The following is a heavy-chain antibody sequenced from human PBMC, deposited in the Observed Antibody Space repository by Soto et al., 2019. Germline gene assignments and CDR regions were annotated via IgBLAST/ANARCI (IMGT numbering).Heavy chain of an antibody. CDR1: GFTVCSNY. J-gene: IGHJ6*02. D-gene: IGHD6-13*01. Sequence: GGSLRLSCAASGFTVCSNYMSCDRQAPGKGLEWVSVIYSGGSTYYADSVKGRFTVSRDNSKNTLYLQMGSLRAEDTAVYYCARASRQQLGYYYYYVMDVWGQGTTVTVSS. CDR2: IYSGGST. V-gene: IGHV3-66*01. CDR3: ARASRQQLGYYYYYVMDV.